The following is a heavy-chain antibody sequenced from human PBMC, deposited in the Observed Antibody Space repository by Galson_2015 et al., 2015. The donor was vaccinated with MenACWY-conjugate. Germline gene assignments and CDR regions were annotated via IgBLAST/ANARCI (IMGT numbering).Heavy chain of an antibody. CDR3: ARDNNWSFDS. CDR2: IKADGSFS. V-gene: IGHV3-74*01. CDR1: GFTFNNYW. Sequence: LRLSCAASGFTFNNYWLHWVRQPPGKGLEWISYIKADGSFSNYADSMKGRFTISTDNAKNMVYLQMDGLGDEDTAVYFCARDNNWSFDSWGQGTLVTVSS. D-gene: IGHD1-1*01. J-gene: IGHJ4*02.